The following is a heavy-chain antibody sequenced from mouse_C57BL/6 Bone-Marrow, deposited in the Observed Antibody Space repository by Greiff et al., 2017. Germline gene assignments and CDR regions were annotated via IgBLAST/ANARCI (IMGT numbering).Heavy chain of an antibody. CDR3: ERSDYGYDGDY. Sequence: QVQLQQPGAELVKPGASVKLSCKASGYTFTSYWMQWVKQRPGQGLEWIGEIDPSDSYTNYNQQFKGQATLTVDTSSRTAYMQHSSLTSEDSAVYYCERSDYGYDGDYWGQGTTLTVSS. V-gene: IGHV1-50*01. J-gene: IGHJ2*01. D-gene: IGHD2-2*01. CDR1: GYTFTSYW. CDR2: IDPSDSYT.